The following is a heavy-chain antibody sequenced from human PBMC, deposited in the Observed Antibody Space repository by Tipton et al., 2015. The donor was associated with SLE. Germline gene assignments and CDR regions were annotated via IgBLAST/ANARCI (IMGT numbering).Heavy chain of an antibody. J-gene: IGHJ3*02. CDR2: IYYSGST. CDR3: ARHGGITMIVAGAFDI. Sequence: TLSLTCTVSGGSISGYYWSWIRQPPGKGLEWIGYIYYSGSTNYNPSLKSRVTISVDTSKNQFSLRLSSVTAADTAVYYCARHGGITMIVAGAFDIWGQGTMVTVSS. D-gene: IGHD3-22*01. V-gene: IGHV4-59*08. CDR1: GGSISGYY.